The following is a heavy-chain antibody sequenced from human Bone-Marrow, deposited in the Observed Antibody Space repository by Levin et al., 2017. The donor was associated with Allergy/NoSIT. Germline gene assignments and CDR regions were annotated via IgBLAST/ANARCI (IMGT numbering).Heavy chain of an antibody. V-gene: IGHV3-53*01. D-gene: IGHD6-13*01. CDR1: GFTVSNNY. CDR2: IYSGGGT. J-gene: IGHJ4*02. Sequence: RAGGSLRLSCAASGFTVSNNYMNWVRQAPGKGLEWVSLIYSGGGTYYADSVKGRFTISRDNSKNTLYLQKNNLTAEDTAMCCWARDPAAAAPGTWGWGQGTLVTVSS. CDR3: ARDPAAAAPGTWG.